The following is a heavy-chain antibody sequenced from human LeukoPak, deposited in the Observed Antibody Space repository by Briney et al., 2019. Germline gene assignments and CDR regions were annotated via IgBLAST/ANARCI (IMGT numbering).Heavy chain of an antibody. CDR1: GYTFTSYG. D-gene: IGHD2-2*01. CDR2: ISAYNGNT. J-gene: IGHJ6*02. CDR3: ARDEKRYCSSTSCSYYYYGMDV. V-gene: IGHV1-18*01. Sequence: GASVKVSCKASGYTFTSYGISWVRQAHGQGLEWMGWISAYNGNTNYAQKLQGRVTMTTDTSTSTAYMELRSLRSDDTAVYYCARDEKRYCSSTSCSYYYYGMDVWGQGTTVTVSS.